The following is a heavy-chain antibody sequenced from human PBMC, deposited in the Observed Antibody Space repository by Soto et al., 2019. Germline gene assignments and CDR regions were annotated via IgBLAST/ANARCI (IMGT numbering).Heavy chain of an antibody. CDR1: GYSFSNHW. CDR2: IYPGDSDV. Sequence: GESLKISCKGSGYSFSNHWIGWVRQMPGKGLEWMGIIYPGDSDVRYSPSFQGQVTISADKSSSTAYLQWSSLKASDTAMYYCARHMAPAGTYGMDVWGQGTTVTVSS. CDR3: ARHMAPAGTYGMDV. J-gene: IGHJ6*02. D-gene: IGHD6-13*01. V-gene: IGHV5-51*01.